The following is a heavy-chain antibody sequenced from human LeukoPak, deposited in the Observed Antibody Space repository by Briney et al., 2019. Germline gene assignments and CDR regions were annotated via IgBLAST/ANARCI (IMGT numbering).Heavy chain of an antibody. Sequence: PSETLSLTCTVSGGSISSYYWSWIRQPAGKGLEWIGRIYTSGSTNYNPSLKSRVTMSVDTSKNQFSLKLSSVTAADTAVYYCARSKYCSSTSCFLFDYWGQGTLVTVSS. CDR2: IYTSGST. V-gene: IGHV4-4*07. D-gene: IGHD2-2*01. J-gene: IGHJ4*02. CDR3: ARSKYCSSTSCFLFDY. CDR1: GGSISSYY.